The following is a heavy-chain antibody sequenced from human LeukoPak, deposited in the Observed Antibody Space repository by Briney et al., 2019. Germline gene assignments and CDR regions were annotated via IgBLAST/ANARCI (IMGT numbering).Heavy chain of an antibody. CDR1: GGSISSYY. Sequence: SETLSLTCTVSGGSISSYYWSWIRQPPGKGLEWIGYIYYSGSTNYNPSLKSRVTISVDTSKNQFSLKLSSVTAADTAVYFCAGYHAYGVTTPPLGYWGQGTLVTVSS. V-gene: IGHV4-59*08. CDR3: AGYHAYGVTTPPLGY. CDR2: IYYSGST. J-gene: IGHJ4*02. D-gene: IGHD4-17*01.